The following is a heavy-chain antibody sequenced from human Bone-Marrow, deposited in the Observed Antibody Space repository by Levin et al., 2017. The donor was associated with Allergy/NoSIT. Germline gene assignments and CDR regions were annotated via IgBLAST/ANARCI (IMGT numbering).Heavy chain of an antibody. D-gene: IGHD5-24*01. V-gene: IGHV3-7*01. CDR1: GFTFSNSW. CDR3: ARDRVRSATIGARWVDP. CDR2: IKEDGSAK. J-gene: IGHJ5*02. Sequence: PGGSLRLSCAASGFTFSNSWMSWVRQAPGKGLEWVANIKEDGSAKYYVDSVKGRFTISGDNAKNSLFVQMNSLRVEATAVYYCARDRVRSATIGARWVDPWGQGTLVTVSS.